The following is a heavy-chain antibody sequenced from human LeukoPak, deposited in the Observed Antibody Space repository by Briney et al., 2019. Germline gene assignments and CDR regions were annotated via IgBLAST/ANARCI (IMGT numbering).Heavy chain of an antibody. CDR2: INPSGGST. D-gene: IGHD3-10*01. V-gene: IGHV1-46*01. Sequence: ASVKVSCKASGYTFTSYYMHWVRQASGQGLEWMGIINPSGGSTSYAQKFQGRVTMTRDTSTSTVYMELSSLRSEDTAVYYCARKRITMVRGVSPLDYWGQGTLVTVSS. J-gene: IGHJ4*02. CDR1: GYTFTSYY. CDR3: ARKRITMVRGVSPLDY.